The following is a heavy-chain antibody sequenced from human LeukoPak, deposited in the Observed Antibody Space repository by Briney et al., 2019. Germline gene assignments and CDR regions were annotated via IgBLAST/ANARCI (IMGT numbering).Heavy chain of an antibody. Sequence: SVKVSCKASGGTFSSYAISWVRQAPGQGLEWMGGIIPIFGTANYAQKFQGRVTITADESTSTAYMELSSLRSEDTAVYYCARDWGSYGSGSYYTQYYFDYWGQGTLVTVSS. CDR2: IIPIFGTA. D-gene: IGHD3-10*01. CDR3: ARDWGSYGSGSYYTQYYFDY. J-gene: IGHJ4*02. CDR1: GGTFSSYA. V-gene: IGHV1-69*13.